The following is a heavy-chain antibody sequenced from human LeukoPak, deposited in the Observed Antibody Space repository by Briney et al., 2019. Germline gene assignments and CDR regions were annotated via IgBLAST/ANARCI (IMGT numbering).Heavy chain of an antibody. V-gene: IGHV3-33*01. CDR1: GFTFSSYG. CDR2: IWYDGSNK. Sequence: GGSLRLSCAASGFTFSSYGMHWVRQTPGKGLEWVAVIWYDGSNKYYADSVKGRFTISRDNSKNTLYLQMNSLRAEDTAVYYCARGAHYYGSGSIPYYFDYWGQGTLVTVSS. CDR3: ARGAHYYGSGSIPYYFDY. J-gene: IGHJ4*02. D-gene: IGHD3-10*01.